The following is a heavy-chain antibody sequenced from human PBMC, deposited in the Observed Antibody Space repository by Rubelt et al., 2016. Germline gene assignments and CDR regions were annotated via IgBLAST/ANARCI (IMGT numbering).Heavy chain of an antibody. V-gene: IGHV4-39*01. J-gene: IGHJ3*02. CDR2: IYYSGST. CDR1: GGSISSSSYY. CDR3: ARLSGRGDAFDI. D-gene: IGHD1-26*01. Sequence: QLQLQESGPGLVKPSETLSLTCTVSGGSISSSSYYWGWIRQPPGKGLEWIGSIYYSGSTYYNPSPRGRVPLSVDTSNNQFSLKLSSVTAADTAGYYCARLSGRGDAFDIWGQGTMVTVSS.